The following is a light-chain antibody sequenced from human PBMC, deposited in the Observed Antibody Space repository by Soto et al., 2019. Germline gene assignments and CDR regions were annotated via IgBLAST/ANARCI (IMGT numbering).Light chain of an antibody. J-gene: IGKJ5*01. CDR2: DTS. Sequence: EILFTQSPATLSLSPGERATLSCRASQSVGSFLAWYQQKPGQAPRLLIYDTSIRATGIPARFSGSGSGTDFTLTISSLEPEDFAVYYCQQYDNWPPITFGQGTRLEIK. CDR3: QQYDNWPPIT. V-gene: IGKV3-11*01. CDR1: QSVGSF.